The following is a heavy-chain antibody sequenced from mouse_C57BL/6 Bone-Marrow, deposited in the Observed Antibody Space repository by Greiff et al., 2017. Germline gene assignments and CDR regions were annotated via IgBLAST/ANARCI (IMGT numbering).Heavy chain of an antibody. J-gene: IGHJ3*01. CDR2: IWRGGST. D-gene: IGHD2-1*01. CDR1: GFSLTSYG. CDR3: AKTGSIYYGNYPFAY. Sequence: VQLQQSGPGLVQPSQRLSIPCTVSGFSLTSYGVHWVRQSPGKGLEWLGVIWRGGSTDYNAAFMSRLSITKDNSKSQVFFKMNSLQADDTAIYYCAKTGSIYYGNYPFAYWGQGTLVTVSA. V-gene: IGHV2-5*01.